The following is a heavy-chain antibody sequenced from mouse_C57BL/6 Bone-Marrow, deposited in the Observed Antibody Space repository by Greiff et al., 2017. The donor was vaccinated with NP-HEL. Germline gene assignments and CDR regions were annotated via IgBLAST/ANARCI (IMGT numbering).Heavy chain of an antibody. J-gene: IGHJ4*01. D-gene: IGHD2-5*01. CDR1: GFTFSSYG. CDR2: ISSGGSYT. Sequence: EVKLMESGGDLVKPGGSLKLSCAASGFTFSSYGMSWVRQTPDKRLAWVATISSGGSYTYYPDSVKGRFTISRDNAKNTLYLQMSSLKSEDTAMYYCARRGSNYRNYAMDYWGQGTSVTVSS. CDR3: ARRGSNYRNYAMDY. V-gene: IGHV5-6*01.